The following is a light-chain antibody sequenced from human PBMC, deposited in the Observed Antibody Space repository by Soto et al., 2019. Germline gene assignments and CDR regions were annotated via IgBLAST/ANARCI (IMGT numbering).Light chain of an antibody. CDR1: QSVSSN. Sequence: EIVLTQSPGTLSLSPGERATLSCRASQSVSSNLAWSQQIPGQTPRFLIFGASTKATGIPARFSGSGSGTQFTLTISSLQSEDFAVYYCQQSNNWPRTFGQGTKVDIK. J-gene: IGKJ1*01. V-gene: IGKV3-15*01. CDR3: QQSNNWPRT. CDR2: GAS.